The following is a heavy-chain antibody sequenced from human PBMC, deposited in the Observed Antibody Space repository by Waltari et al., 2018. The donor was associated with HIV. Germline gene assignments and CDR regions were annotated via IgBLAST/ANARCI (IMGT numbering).Heavy chain of an antibody. CDR3: AKDLWDGYKSPLDY. V-gene: IGHV3-30*18. J-gene: IGHJ4*02. Sequence: QVKLVESGGGVGQPGRSLRVSGVASGFPFSKYGIHWVRKAPDKGLEWVAVISNDGTNKFYADPVKGRFTISRDNSKNTLYLQMNSLRAEDTAVYYCAKDLWDGYKSPLDYWGQGTLVTVSS. CDR2: ISNDGTNK. CDR1: GFPFSKYG. D-gene: IGHD5-12*01.